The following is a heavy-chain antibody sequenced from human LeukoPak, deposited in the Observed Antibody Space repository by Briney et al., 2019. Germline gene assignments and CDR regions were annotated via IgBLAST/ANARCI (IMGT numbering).Heavy chain of an antibody. CDR1: GYIFINYG. CDR3: ARDLVHHRLLATNYNWFDP. CDR2: ISGYNGNT. D-gene: IGHD2-8*01. V-gene: IGHV1-18*01. Sequence: ASVKVSCKASGYIFINYGINWVRQAPGQGLEWMGWISGYNGNTNYAQKLQGRVTMTTDTSTSTAHMELRSLRSDDTAVYYCARDLVHHRLLATNYNWFDPWGQGTLVTVSS. J-gene: IGHJ5*02.